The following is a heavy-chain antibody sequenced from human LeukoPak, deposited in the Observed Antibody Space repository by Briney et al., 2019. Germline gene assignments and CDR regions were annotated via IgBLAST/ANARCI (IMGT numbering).Heavy chain of an antibody. J-gene: IGHJ4*02. Sequence: SETLSLTCTVSGGSISSYYWSWIRQPPGKGLEWIGYIYYSGSTNYNPSLKSRATISVDTSKNQFSLKLSSVTAADTAVYYCARHAYYYGSGSYTGFDYWGQGTLVTVSS. D-gene: IGHD3-10*01. CDR1: GGSISSYY. V-gene: IGHV4-59*08. CDR3: ARHAYYYGSGSYTGFDY. CDR2: IYYSGST.